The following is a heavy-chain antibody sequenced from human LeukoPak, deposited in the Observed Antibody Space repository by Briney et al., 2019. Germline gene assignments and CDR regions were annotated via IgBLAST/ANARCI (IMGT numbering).Heavy chain of an antibody. CDR2: ISGSGGST. D-gene: IGHD2-2*01. V-gene: IGHV3-23*01. Sequence: GGSLRLSCAASGFTFSHFAMSWVRQAPGKGLEWVSAISGSGGSTYYADSVKGRFTISRDNSKNTLYLQMNSLRAEDTAVYYCAKSPYQLPLDYWGQGTLVTVSS. CDR3: AKSPYQLPLDY. J-gene: IGHJ4*02. CDR1: GFTFSHFA.